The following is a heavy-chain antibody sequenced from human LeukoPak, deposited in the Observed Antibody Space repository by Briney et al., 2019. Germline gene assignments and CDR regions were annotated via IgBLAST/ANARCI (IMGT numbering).Heavy chain of an antibody. Sequence: SSETLSLTCTVSGGSISSSSYYWGWIRQPPGKGLEWIGSIYYSGSTYYNPSLKSRVTISVDTSKNQFSLKLSSVTAADTAVYYCARDPDIVATRGPQRGAFDIWGQGTMVTVSS. D-gene: IGHD5-12*01. J-gene: IGHJ3*02. CDR3: ARDPDIVATRGPQRGAFDI. CDR1: GGSISSSSYY. CDR2: IYYSGST. V-gene: IGHV4-39*07.